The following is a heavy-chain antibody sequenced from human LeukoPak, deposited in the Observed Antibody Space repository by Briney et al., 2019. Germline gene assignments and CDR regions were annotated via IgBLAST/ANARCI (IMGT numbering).Heavy chain of an antibody. CDR1: GFTFSSYA. D-gene: IGHD2-15*01. CDR2: ITGSGANT. V-gene: IGHV3-23*01. CDR3: AKGISSQKIDWFDP. Sequence: GGSLSLSCAASGFTFSSYAMSWVRQAPGKGLEWISSITGSGANTFYADSVKGRVTISRDNSENMLHLQVNSLRAEDTAIYYCAKGISSQKIDWFDPWGQGTLVTVSS. J-gene: IGHJ5*02.